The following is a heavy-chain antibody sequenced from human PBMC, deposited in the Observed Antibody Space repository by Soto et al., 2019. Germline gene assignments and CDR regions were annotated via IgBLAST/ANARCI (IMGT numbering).Heavy chain of an antibody. V-gene: IGHV1-18*04. CDR2: ISGYNHNT. CDR3: ARNVTRIADSYYGMDV. D-gene: IGHD2-15*01. J-gene: IGHJ6*02. CDR1: GYTFTSYG. Sequence: QVQLVQSGAEVKKPGASVKVSCNASGYTFTSYGINWVRQAPGQGLEWMGWISGYNHNTNYAQRLQGRVTMTTDTATSTAYMELRSLRSDDTAVYYCARNVTRIADSYYGMDVWGQGTTVTVSS.